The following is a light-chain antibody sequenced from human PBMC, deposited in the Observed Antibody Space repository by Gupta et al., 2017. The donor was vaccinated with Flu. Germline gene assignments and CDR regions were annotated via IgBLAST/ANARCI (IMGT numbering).Light chain of an antibody. CDR3: QQSESTPWT. J-gene: IGKJ1*01. CDR2: AAS. V-gene: IGKV1-39*01. CDR1: QSISSY. Sequence: PSSLSASVGDRVTITCRASQSISSYLNWYQQTPGKAPKLLIYAASSLQSGVPSRFSGSGSGTDFTLTISRLQPEDFATYYCQQSESTPWTFGQGTKVEIK.